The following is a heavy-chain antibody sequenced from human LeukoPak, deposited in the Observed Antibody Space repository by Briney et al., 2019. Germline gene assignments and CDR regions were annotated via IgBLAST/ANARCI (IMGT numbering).Heavy chain of an antibody. CDR1: GGSISSSSYY. CDR2: IYYSGST. V-gene: IGHV4-39*07. Sequence: PSETLSLTCTVSGGSISSSSYYWGWIRQPPGKGLEWIGSIYYSGSTYYNPSLKSRVTISVDTSKSQFSLKLSSVTAADTAVYYCARVSVEADFDWLFLSYFDYWGQGTLVTVSS. CDR3: ARVSVEADFDWLFLSYFDY. D-gene: IGHD3-9*01. J-gene: IGHJ4*02.